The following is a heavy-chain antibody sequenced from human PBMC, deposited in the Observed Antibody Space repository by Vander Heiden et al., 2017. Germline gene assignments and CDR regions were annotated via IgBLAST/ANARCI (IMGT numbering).Heavy chain of an antibody. V-gene: IGHV5-51*01. CDR1: GSRFPSYW. CDR3: ARSTDYSGSYYWY. J-gene: IGHJ4*01. D-gene: IGHD1-26*01. Sequence: EVQLVQSGAEVKKPGESLKITWKGSGSRFPSYWIGWVGQMPGKGLEWMGIIYPGDSDTRYSPAFQGQVTISADKSISTAYLQWSSLKASDTAMYYCARSTDYSGSYYWYWGHGTLVTVSS. CDR2: IYPGDSDT.